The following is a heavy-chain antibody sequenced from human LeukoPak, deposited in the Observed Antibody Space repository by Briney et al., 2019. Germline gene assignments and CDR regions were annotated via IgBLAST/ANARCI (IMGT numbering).Heavy chain of an antibody. CDR2: ISGSGGST. J-gene: IGHJ4*02. V-gene: IGHV3-23*01. CDR3: AKDPSSASSWYYYGTDYFDL. Sequence: GGSLRLSCAACGFTFSSYAMSWVRQAPGKGLEWVSAISGSGGSTYYADSVKGRFTISRDNSKNTLYLQMNSLRAEDTAVYYCAKDPSSASSWYYYGTDYFDLWGQGTLVTVSS. D-gene: IGHD6-13*01. CDR1: GFTFSSYA.